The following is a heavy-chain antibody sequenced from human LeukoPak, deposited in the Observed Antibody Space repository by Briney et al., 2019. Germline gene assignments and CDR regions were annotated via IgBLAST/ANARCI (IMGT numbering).Heavy chain of an antibody. CDR3: ARDHTYYDILTGYSFGAFDI. J-gene: IGHJ3*02. CDR2: IYYSGST. Sequence: PSETLSLTCTVSGGSISSYYWSWIRQPPGKGLEWIGYIYYSGSTNYTPSLKSRVTISVDTSKNQFSLKLSSVTAADTAVYYCARDHTYYDILTGYSFGAFDIWGQGTIVTVSS. CDR1: GGSISSYY. V-gene: IGHV4-59*01. D-gene: IGHD3-9*01.